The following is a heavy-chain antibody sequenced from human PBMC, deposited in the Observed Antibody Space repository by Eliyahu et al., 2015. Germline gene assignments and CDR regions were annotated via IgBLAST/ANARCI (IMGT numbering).Heavy chain of an antibody. J-gene: IGHJ4*02. D-gene: IGHD4/OR15-4a*01. CDR1: GFSLXTSGXG. CDR3: AHSSVLTVFFDY. V-gene: IGHV2-5*01. CDR2: IYWNDDK. Sequence: QITLKESGPTLVKPTQTLTLTCTFSGFSLXTSGXGVGXIRXPPGXALEWLALIYWNDDKRYSPSLKSSLTITKDTSKNQVVLTMTNMDPVDTATYFRAHSSVLTVFFDYWGQGTLVTVSS.